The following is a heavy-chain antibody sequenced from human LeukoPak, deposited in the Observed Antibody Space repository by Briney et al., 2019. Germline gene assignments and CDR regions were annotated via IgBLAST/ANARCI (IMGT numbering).Heavy chain of an antibody. CDR2: ISSSSSYI. J-gene: IGHJ3*02. CDR3: ARDHYYDSSGYIPAGDAFDI. D-gene: IGHD3-22*01. CDR1: GFTFSSSS. V-gene: IGHV3-21*01. Sequence: GGSLRLSCAASGFTFSSSSMNWVRQAPGKGLEWVSSISSSSSYIYYADSVKGRFIISRDNAKNSLYLQMNSLRAEDTAVYYCARDHYYDSSGYIPAGDAFDIWGQGTMVTVSS.